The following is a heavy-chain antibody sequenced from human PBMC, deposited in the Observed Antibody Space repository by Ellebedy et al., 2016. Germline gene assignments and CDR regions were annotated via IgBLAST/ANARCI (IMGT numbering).Heavy chain of an antibody. CDR3: ARESRYDFWSGYLPVHGYYYYMDV. CDR1: GFTFSSYS. Sequence: GESLKISCAASGFTFSSYSMNWVRQAPGKGLEWVSYISSSSSTIYYADSVKGRFTISRDNAKNSLYLQMNSLRAEDTAVYYCARESRYDFWSGYLPVHGYYYYMDVWGKGTTVTVSS. V-gene: IGHV3-48*01. D-gene: IGHD3-3*01. CDR2: ISSSSSTI. J-gene: IGHJ6*03.